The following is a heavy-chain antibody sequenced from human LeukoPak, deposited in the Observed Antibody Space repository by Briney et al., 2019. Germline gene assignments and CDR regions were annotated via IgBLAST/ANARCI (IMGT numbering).Heavy chain of an antibody. CDR3: ARTPSVVVPAADY. J-gene: IGHJ4*02. D-gene: IGHD2-2*01. CDR1: GGSISNYY. V-gene: IGHV4-59*12. Sequence: SETLSLTCTVSGGSISNYYWSWIRQPPGKGLEWIGYIYHSGSTYYNPSLKSRVTISVDRSKNQFSLKLSSVTAADTAVYYCARTPSVVVPAADYWGQGTLVTVSS. CDR2: IYHSGST.